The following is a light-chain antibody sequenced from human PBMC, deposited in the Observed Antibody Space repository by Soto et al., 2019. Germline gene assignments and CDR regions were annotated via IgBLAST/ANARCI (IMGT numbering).Light chain of an antibody. J-gene: IGKJ1*01. CDR1: QNLNNW. V-gene: IGKV1-5*03. CDR2: KAS. CDR3: QHYNSYSEA. Sequence: DIQMTQSPSTLSASVGDRVTITCRASQNLNNWLAWYQKKPGKAPKLLIYKASTLKSGVPSRFSGSGSGTEFTLTISSLQPDDVTTYYCQHYNSYSEAFGQGTKVDIK.